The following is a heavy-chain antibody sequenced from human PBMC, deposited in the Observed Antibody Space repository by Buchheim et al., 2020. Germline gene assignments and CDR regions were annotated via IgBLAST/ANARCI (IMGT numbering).Heavy chain of an antibody. D-gene: IGHD6-6*01. V-gene: IGHV3-7*01. J-gene: IGHJ4*02. CDR2: IREDGSKE. Sequence: VQLVESGGGVVQPGGSLRLSCAASGFTFSSYWMSWVRQAPGKGLEWVANIREDGSKEYYGDSVKGRFTICRDNAKTSLCLQMNSLRVEDTAVYYCARGQFSSRSYYFDYWGQGTL. CDR1: GFTFSSYW. CDR3: ARGQFSSRSYYFDY.